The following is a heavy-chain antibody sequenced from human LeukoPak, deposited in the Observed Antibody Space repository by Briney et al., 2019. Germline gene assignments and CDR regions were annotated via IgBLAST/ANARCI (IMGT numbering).Heavy chain of an antibody. Sequence: GGSLRLSCAASGFTFSSYGMYWVRQAPGKGLEWVSYISSSGSTIYYADSVKGRFTISRDNAKNSLYLQMNSLRAEDTALYYCARDHLITYCSGGSCYLDAFDIWGQGTMVTVSS. V-gene: IGHV3-48*04. CDR2: ISSSGSTI. CDR1: GFTFSSYG. D-gene: IGHD2-15*01. J-gene: IGHJ3*02. CDR3: ARDHLITYCSGGSCYLDAFDI.